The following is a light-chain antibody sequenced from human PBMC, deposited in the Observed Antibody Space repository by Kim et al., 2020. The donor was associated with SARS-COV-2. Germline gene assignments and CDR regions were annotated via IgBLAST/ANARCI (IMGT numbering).Light chain of an antibody. J-gene: IGKJ1*01. CDR1: QSLLHSNGYNC. CDR2: LGS. V-gene: IGKV2-28*01. Sequence: EIVMTQSPLSLPVTPGEPASISCRSSQSLLHSNGYNCLNWYVQKPGQSPQILIYLGSYRASGVPDRFSGSGSGTDFTLQISRVEAEDVGVDYCVQSLQSRTFGPGTKVDIK. CDR3: VQSLQSRT.